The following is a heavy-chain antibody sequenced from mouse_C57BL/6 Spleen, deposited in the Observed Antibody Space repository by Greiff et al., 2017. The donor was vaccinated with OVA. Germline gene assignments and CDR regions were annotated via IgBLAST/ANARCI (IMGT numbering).Heavy chain of an antibody. V-gene: IGHV5-17*01. D-gene: IGHD4-1*01. CDR2: ISSGSSTI. J-gene: IGHJ4*01. CDR3: ARPELGNDAMDY. CDR1: GFTFSDYG. Sequence: EVKLVESGGGLVKPGGSLKLSCAASGFTFSDYGMHWVRQAPEKGLEWVAYISSGSSTIYYADTVKGRFTISRDNAKNTLFLQMTSLRSEDTAMYYCARPELGNDAMDYWGQGTSVTVSS.